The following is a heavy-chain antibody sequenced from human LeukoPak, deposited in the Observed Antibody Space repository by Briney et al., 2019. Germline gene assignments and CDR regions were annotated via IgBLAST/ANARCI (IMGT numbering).Heavy chain of an antibody. CDR2: ISYDGSNK. CDR1: GFTFSSYG. V-gene: IGHV3-30*03. Sequence: GGSLRLSCAASGFTFSSYGMHWVRQAPGKGLEWVAVISYDGSNKYYADSVKGRFTISRDNSKNTLYLQMNSLRAEDTAVYYCAHQLGYPPTDYWGQGTLVTVSS. J-gene: IGHJ4*02. CDR3: AHQLGYPPTDY. D-gene: IGHD7-27*01.